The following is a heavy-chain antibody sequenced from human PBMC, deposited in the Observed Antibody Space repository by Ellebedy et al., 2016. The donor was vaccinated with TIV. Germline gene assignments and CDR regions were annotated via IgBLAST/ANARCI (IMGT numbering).Heavy chain of an antibody. V-gene: IGHV1-46*01. J-gene: IGHJ5*02. CDR1: GYTFTTYY. D-gene: IGHD5-12*01. Sequence: AASVKVSCKASGYTFTTYYVHWVRQAPGQGLEWMGIINPSGGDTSYAQKFQGRVTMTRDTSTSTLYIELSSLRSEDTAVYYCARGPRTYDYGGLLNWFDPWGQGTLVTVFS. CDR2: INPSGGDT. CDR3: ARGPRTYDYGGLLNWFDP.